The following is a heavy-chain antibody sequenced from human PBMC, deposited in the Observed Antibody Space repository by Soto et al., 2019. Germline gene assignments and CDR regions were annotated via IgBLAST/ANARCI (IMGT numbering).Heavy chain of an antibody. CDR3: ARAYYSGSGPWY. D-gene: IGHD3-10*01. CDR2: ISAYNGNT. Sequence: QVQLVQSGAEVKKPGASVKVSCKASGYTFTSYGISWVRQAPGQGLEWMGWISAYNGNTNYAQKLHGRDTITTDTPTRTAYMELTSPRSDDTAVYYCARAYYSGSGPWYWGQGTRVTVSS. J-gene: IGHJ4*02. CDR1: GYTFTSYG. V-gene: IGHV1-18*01.